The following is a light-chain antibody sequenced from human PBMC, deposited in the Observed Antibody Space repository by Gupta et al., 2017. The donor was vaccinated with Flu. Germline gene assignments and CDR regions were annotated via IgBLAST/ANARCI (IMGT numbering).Light chain of an antibody. CDR1: SSNIGAGYD. V-gene: IGLV1-40*01. CDR3: QSYDSSLSGVV. CDR2: GNS. Sequence: GQSVIISCTGRSSNIGAGYDVHWYQQLPGAAPQLLIYGNSNRPSGVPDRFSGSKSGTSASLAITGLQAEDEADYYCQSYDSSLSGVVFGGGTKLTVL. J-gene: IGLJ2*01.